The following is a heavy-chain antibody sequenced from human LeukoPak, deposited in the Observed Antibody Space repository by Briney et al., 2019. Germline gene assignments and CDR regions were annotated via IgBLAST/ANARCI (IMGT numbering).Heavy chain of an antibody. CDR1: GYTSTGYY. CDR2: VDPEDGET. Sequence: GASVKVSCKASGYTSTGYYMHWVQQAPGKGLEWMGLVDPEDGETIYAEKFQGRVTITADTSTDTAYMELSSLRSEDTAVYYCATGSHCSSTSCYSYYYYYMDVWGKGTTVTVSS. D-gene: IGHD2-2*02. J-gene: IGHJ6*03. CDR3: ATGSHCSSTSCYSYYYYYMDV. V-gene: IGHV1-69-2*01.